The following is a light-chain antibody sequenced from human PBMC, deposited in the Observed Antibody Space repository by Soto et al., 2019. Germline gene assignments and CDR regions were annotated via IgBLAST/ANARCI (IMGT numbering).Light chain of an antibody. CDR2: KTS. V-gene: IGKV1-5*03. CDR1: QSISSW. CDR3: QKYNSGGPLT. J-gene: IGKJ4*01. Sequence: DIQMTQSPSTLSASVGDGVTITCRASQSISSWLAWYQQKPGKAPKLLIYKTSNLESGVPSRFSGSGSGTDFTLTISSLQPDDVATYYCQKYNSGGPLTFGGGTKVDIK.